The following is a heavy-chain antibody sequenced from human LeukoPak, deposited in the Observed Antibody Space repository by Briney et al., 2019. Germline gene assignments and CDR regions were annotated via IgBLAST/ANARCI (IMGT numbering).Heavy chain of an antibody. J-gene: IGHJ4*02. Sequence: RTGGSLRLSCAASGFTFSSYSMNWVRQAPGKGLEWVSSINSSSGYIYYADSVKGRFTISRDNAKNSLYLQMNSLRAEDTAVYYCAKGGSYYDILTGYYSPLWIDYWGQGTLVTVSS. CDR1: GFTFSSYS. V-gene: IGHV3-21*01. D-gene: IGHD3-9*01. CDR2: INSSSGYI. CDR3: AKGGSYYDILTGYYSPLWIDY.